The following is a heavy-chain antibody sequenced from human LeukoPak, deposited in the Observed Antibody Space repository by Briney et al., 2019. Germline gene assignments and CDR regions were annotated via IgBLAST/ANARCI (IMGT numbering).Heavy chain of an antibody. CDR3: ARVDSGSLYYFDY. V-gene: IGHV3-74*01. CDR1: GFTFSSYW. D-gene: IGHD1-26*01. J-gene: IGHJ4*02. Sequence: GGSLRLSCAASGFTFSSYWMHWVRQAPGKGLVWVSRINSDGSSTSYAVSVKGRFTISRDNAKNTLYLQMNSLRAEDTAVYYCARVDSGSLYYFDYWGQGTLVTVSS. CDR2: INSDGSST.